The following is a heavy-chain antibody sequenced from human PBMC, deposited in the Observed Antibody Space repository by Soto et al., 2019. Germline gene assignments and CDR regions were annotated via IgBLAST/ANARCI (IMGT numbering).Heavy chain of an antibody. J-gene: IGHJ3*02. CDR1: GYTFTSYA. CDR3: ARGLGELLRGGLGAFHX. V-gene: IGHV1-3*01. CDR2: INAVNGNT. D-gene: IGHD1-26*01. Sequence: ASLKVSGNASGYTFTSYAMHWVRQAPGQRLEWMGFINAVNGNTKYSHKFQGRVKITRDTSASTAYMELSSLRSEDTAVYYCARGLGELLRGGLGAFHXWGQVTMVTVS.